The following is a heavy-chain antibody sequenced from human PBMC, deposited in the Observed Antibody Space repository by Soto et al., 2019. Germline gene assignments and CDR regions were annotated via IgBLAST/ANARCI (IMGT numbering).Heavy chain of an antibody. J-gene: IGHJ6*02. V-gene: IGHV3-21*01. Sequence: PGGSLRLSCTASGFNFNYYSMNWIRQAPGEGLEWVSSISSSSGYIYYADSVKGRFTISRDNAQNSLFLQMSSLRAEDTAVYYCARAGAGGGPSQKYFYYYGMGVWGQGTTVTVYS. CDR2: ISSSSGYI. D-gene: IGHD3-10*01. CDR3: ARAGAGGGPSQKYFYYYGMGV. CDR1: GFNFNYYS.